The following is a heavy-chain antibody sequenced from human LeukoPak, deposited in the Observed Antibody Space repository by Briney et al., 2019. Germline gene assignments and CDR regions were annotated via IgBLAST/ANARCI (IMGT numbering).Heavy chain of an antibody. Sequence: GGSLRLSCAASGFTFSSYAMSWVRQAPGKGLEWVSAISGSGGSTYYADSVKGRFTISRDNSKNTLYLQMNSLRAEDTALYYCARVSSDCSGGGCYSERDYWGQGILVTVSS. D-gene: IGHD2-15*01. CDR3: ARVSSDCSGGGCYSERDY. V-gene: IGHV3-23*01. CDR2: ISGSGGST. J-gene: IGHJ4*02. CDR1: GFTFSSYA.